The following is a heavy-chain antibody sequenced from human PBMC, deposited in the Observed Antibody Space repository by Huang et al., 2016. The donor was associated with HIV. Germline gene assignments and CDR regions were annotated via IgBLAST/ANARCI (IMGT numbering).Heavy chain of an antibody. V-gene: IGHV3-9*01. CDR1: GFIFDDYA. CDR2: ITLNSGNI. CDR3: AKDMGFDNSGYLHI. Sequence: EVLLVESGGGLGQPGRSLRLSCAASGFIFDDYAMHWVRQAPGKGLEWVSRITLNSGNIDYADSVKGRFTISRDNAKRSLHLQMNSLRPEDTALYFCAKDMGFDNSGYLHIWGKGTMVTVSS. D-gene: IGHD3-22*01. J-gene: IGHJ3*02.